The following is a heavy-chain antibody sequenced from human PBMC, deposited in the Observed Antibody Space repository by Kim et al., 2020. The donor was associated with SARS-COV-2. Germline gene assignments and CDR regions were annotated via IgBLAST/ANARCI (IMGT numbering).Heavy chain of an antibody. J-gene: IGHJ4*02. CDR1: GFTFSTSG. CDR3: VRGPDYQFDF. CDR2: IWYDSTNDYYADSLQGR. V-gene: IGHV3-33*01. D-gene: IGHD2-2*01. Sequence: GGSLRLSCAASGFTFSTSGMHWVRQAPGKGLEWVAFIWYDSTNDYYADSLQGRYYADSLKGQFTISRDNSKNTLYLQMNSLRAEDTAGYYCVRGPDYQFDFWRQGTLVTVSS.